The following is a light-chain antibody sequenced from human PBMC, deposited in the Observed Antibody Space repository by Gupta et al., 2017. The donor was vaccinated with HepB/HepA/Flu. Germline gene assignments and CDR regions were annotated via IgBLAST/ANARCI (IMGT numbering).Light chain of an antibody. V-gene: IGKV3-20*01. CDR2: GAS. CDR3: QQYGSSPWT. J-gene: IGKJ1*01. Sequence: EIVLTQSPGTLSLSPGERATLSSRASPSVSSSYLAWYQQKPGQAPRLLIYGASSRATGIPDRFSGSGSGTDFTLTISRLEPEDFAVYYCQQYGSSPWTFGQGTKVEIK. CDR1: PSVSSSY.